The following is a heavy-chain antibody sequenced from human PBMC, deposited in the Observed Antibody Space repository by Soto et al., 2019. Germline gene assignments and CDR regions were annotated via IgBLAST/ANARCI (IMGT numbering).Heavy chain of an antibody. J-gene: IGHJ4*02. CDR1: GGSISSGGYY. V-gene: IGHV4-31*03. CDR2: IYYSGST. Sequence: SSETLSLTCTVSGGSISSGGYYWSWIRQHPGKGLEWIGYIYYSGSTYYNPSLKSRVTISVDTSKNQFSLKLSSVTAADTAVYYCARDLLTNYFDYWGQGTLVTVSS. CDR3: ARDLLTNYFDY. D-gene: IGHD7-27*01.